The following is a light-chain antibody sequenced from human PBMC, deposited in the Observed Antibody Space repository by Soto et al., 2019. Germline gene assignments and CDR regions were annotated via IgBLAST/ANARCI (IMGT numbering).Light chain of an antibody. J-gene: IGKJ1*01. CDR2: DAS. Sequence: DIPMSQSPSTLSASXGERVTISCRPRQRISRFLARYQQIPGXASKRXISDASNLESGVTSRFSGSGCGTEFIITISSLQPDDFATYYCQQYSSYWTFGQGTKVDIK. CDR1: QRISRF. V-gene: IGKV1-5*01. CDR3: QQYSSYWT.